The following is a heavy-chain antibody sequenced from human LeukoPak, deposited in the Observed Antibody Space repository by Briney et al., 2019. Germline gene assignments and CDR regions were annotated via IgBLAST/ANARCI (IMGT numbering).Heavy chain of an antibody. Sequence: GASVKVSCKASGGTFSSYAISWVRQAPGQGLEWMGRIIPILGIANYAQKFQGRVTITADKSTSTAYMELSSLRSEDTAVYYCARDTSFRTYYYDSSGYYSAFDIWGQGTMVTVSS. CDR1: GGTFSSYA. D-gene: IGHD3-22*01. J-gene: IGHJ3*02. CDR2: IIPILGIA. V-gene: IGHV1-69*04. CDR3: ARDTSFRTYYYDSSGYYSAFDI.